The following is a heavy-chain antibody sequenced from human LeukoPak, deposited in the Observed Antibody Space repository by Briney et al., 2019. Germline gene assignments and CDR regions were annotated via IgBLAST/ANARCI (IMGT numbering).Heavy chain of an antibody. J-gene: IGHJ4*01. CDR1: GGSISTSSYC. V-gene: IGHV4-39*01. CDR3: ARHPSSAWHADY. CDR2: ISYSGTT. D-gene: IGHD6-25*01. Sequence: SETPSLTCTVSGGSISTSSYCWGWIRQPPGKGLEWIGSISYSGTTYYNPSLKSRVTISVDTSNNQFSLRLTSVTAADTAVYFCARHPSSAWHADYWGHGTLVTVSS.